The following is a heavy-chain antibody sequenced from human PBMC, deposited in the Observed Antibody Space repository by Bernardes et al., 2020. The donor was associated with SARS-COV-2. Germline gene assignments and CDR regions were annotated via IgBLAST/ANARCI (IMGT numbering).Heavy chain of an antibody. D-gene: IGHD4-17*01. CDR2: IDWDDDK. CDR3: ARIQSATTVVDY. J-gene: IGHJ4*02. CDR1: GFSLTTSGLC. Sequence: SGPTLVKPTQTLTLTCTISGFSLTTSGLCVSWIRQPPGKALEWLARIDWDDDKYYSTSLRTRLTISKDTSKNQVVLTMTNMDPVDTGTYYCARIQSATTVVDYWGQGTLVTVSS. V-gene: IGHV2-70*11.